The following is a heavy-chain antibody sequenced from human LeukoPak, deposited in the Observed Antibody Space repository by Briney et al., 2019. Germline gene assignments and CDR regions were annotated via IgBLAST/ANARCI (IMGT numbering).Heavy chain of an antibody. Sequence: PGGSLRLSCAASGFTFSSYNMNWVRQAPGKGLEWVSGIIPSGGTTYYADSVKGRFTISRDNSQNTMYLQMNSLRAEDTALYFCAKDSGWILFDDWGQGTLVTVSS. CDR3: AKDSGWILFDD. CDR1: GFTFSSYN. D-gene: IGHD2-2*03. J-gene: IGHJ4*02. CDR2: IIPSGGTT. V-gene: IGHV3-23*01.